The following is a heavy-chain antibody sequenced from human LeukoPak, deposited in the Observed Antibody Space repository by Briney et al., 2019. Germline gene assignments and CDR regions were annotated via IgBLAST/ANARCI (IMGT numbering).Heavy chain of an antibody. Sequence: GGSLRLSCAASGFTFSTYGMHWVRQAPGKGLEWVSVLYSGGNTYYADSVKGRFTISRDNSKNTLYLQMNSLRAEDTAVYYCARYDGGSGPFDYWGRGTLVTVSS. CDR3: ARYDGGSGPFDY. CDR1: GFTFSTYG. V-gene: IGHV3-53*01. CDR2: LYSGGNT. D-gene: IGHD3-10*01. J-gene: IGHJ4*02.